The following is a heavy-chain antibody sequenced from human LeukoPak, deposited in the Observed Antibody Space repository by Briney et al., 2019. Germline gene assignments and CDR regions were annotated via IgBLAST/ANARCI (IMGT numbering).Heavy chain of an antibody. CDR1: GGSISSYY. Sequence: SETLSLTCTVSGGSISSYYWSWIRQPPGKGLEWIGYIYYSGSTNYNPSLKSRVTISVDTSKNQFSLKLSSVTAADTAVYYCARVHRYYYDSSGYYGYWGQGTLVTVSS. D-gene: IGHD3-22*01. J-gene: IGHJ4*02. V-gene: IGHV4-59*01. CDR2: IYYSGST. CDR3: ARVHRYYYDSSGYYGY.